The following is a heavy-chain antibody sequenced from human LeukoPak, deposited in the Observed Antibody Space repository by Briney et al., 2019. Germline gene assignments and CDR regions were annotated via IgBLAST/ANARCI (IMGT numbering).Heavy chain of an antibody. Sequence: PSETLSLTCTVSGGSISSYYWSWIRQPPGKGLEWIGYIYYSGSTNYNPSLKSRVTISVDTSKNQFSLKLSSVTAADTAVYYCARLNYYGSGSIDYWGQGTLVTVSS. CDR3: ARLNYYGSGSIDY. D-gene: IGHD3-10*01. CDR1: GGSISSYY. V-gene: IGHV4-59*01. CDR2: IYYSGST. J-gene: IGHJ4*02.